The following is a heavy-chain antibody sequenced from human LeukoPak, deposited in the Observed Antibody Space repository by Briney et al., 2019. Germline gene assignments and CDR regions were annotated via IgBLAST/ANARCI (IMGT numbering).Heavy chain of an antibody. CDR3: ARRGYSYGLHYMDV. CDR2: IIPIFGTA. CDR1: GGTFSSYA. V-gene: IGHV1-69*05. Sequence: SVKVSCKASGGTFSSYAISWVRQAPGQGLEWMGGIIPIFGTANYAQKFQGRVTITTDESTSTAYMELSSLRSEDTAAYYCARRGYSYGLHYMDVWGKGTTVTVSS. D-gene: IGHD5-18*01. J-gene: IGHJ6*03.